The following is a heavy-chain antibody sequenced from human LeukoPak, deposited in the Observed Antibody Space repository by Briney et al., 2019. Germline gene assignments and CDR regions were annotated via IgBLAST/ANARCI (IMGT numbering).Heavy chain of an antibody. D-gene: IGHD3/OR15-3a*01. V-gene: IGHV3-30*02. CDR2: IRYDGSRK. J-gene: IGHJ3*02. CDR1: GFTFSSYV. CDR3: AKGGLVHPLHI. Sequence: GGSLRLSCAASGFTFSSYVMHWVRQAPGKGLEWVAFIRYDGSRKHYTDSVKGRFTISRDNSKNTLYLQMNSLRADDTAVYYCAKGGLVHPLHIWGQGTMVTVSS.